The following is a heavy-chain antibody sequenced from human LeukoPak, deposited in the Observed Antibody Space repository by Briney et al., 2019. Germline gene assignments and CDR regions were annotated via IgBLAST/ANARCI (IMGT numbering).Heavy chain of an antibody. CDR2: IKSDGGT. D-gene: IGHD2/OR15-2a*01. CDR3: AKDYFGSLEY. J-gene: IGHJ4*02. V-gene: IGHV3-74*03. CDR1: GFAFSVSC. Sequence: GGSLRLSCAASGFAFSVSCMHWVRQAPGKGLVWVSVIKSDGGTAYADSVKGRFTISRDNAKNTVYLQMNSLRDEDTAVYYCAKDYFGSLEYWGQGTLVTVSS.